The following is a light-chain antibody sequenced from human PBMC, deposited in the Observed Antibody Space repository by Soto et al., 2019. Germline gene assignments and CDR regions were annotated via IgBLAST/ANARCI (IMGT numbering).Light chain of an antibody. CDR1: EAINNNS. V-gene: IGKV3-20*01. Sequence: EIVWTQSPGALSVAPGETLSLSCSASEAINNNSVAWYQQRPCQVPRLLMYGASIRDAGVPDRISGRRSGTGFILNIARVEPEDSAVYFCQQYHLSPLTFGGGTQV. CDR3: QQYHLSPLT. J-gene: IGKJ4*01. CDR2: GAS.